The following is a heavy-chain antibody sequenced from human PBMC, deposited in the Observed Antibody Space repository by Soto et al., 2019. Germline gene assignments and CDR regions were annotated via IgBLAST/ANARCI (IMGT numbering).Heavy chain of an antibody. Sequence: GGSLRLSCAASGFTFSSYGMHWVRQAPGKGLEWVAVISYDGSNKYYADSVKGRFTISRDNSKNTLYLQMNSLRAEDTAVYYCAKGGAAGTPLLSDYYYYYGMDVWGQGTTVTVSS. D-gene: IGHD6-13*01. CDR3: AKGGAAGTPLLSDYYYYYGMDV. V-gene: IGHV3-30*18. CDR1: GFTFSSYG. CDR2: ISYDGSNK. J-gene: IGHJ6*02.